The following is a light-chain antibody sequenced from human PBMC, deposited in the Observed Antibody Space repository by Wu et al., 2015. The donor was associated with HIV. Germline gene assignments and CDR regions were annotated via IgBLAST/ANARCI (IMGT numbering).Light chain of an antibody. CDR2: AAS. J-gene: IGKJ3*01. Sequence: DIQMTQSPSSLSASIGDRVTITCRASQGISNYLAWYQQKPGKVPKLLIYAASTLQSGVPSRFSGTGSGTDFTLTVNSLQPEDVATYYCQKYNSVPFTFGPGTKVAIK. CDR1: QGISNY. CDR3: QKYNSVPFT. V-gene: IGKV1-27*01.